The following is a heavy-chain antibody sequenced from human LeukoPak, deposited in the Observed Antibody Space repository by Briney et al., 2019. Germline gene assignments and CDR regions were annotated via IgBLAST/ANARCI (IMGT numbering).Heavy chain of an antibody. V-gene: IGHV3-48*03. CDR1: GFTFSSYE. CDR2: ISSSGSTI. J-gene: IGHJ4*02. CDR3: ARDGMTTVIPFDY. Sequence: QAGGSLRLSCVASGFTFSSYEMNWVRQAPGKGLEWVSYISSSGSTIYYADSVKGRFTISRDNAKNSLYLQMNSLRAEDTAVYYCARDGMTTVIPFDYWGQGTLVTVSS. D-gene: IGHD4-17*01.